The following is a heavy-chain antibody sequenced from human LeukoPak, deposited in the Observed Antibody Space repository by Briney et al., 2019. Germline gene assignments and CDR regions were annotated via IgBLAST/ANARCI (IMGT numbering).Heavy chain of an antibody. CDR2: IHTYNGHT. V-gene: IGHV1-18*01. Sequence: ASVKVSCKSSGYTFNRYGITWVRQAPGQRLEWMGWIHTYNGHTNYAQKLQGRVTMTTDTSTSTAYMELRSLRSDDTDVYYCARDQYYDSKGWFDRWGQGTLVTVSS. D-gene: IGHD3-22*01. CDR1: GYTFNRYG. J-gene: IGHJ5*02. CDR3: ARDQYYDSKGWFDR.